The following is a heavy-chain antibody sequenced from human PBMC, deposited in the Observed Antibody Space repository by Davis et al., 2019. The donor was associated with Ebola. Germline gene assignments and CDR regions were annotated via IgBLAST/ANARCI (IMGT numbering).Heavy chain of an antibody. V-gene: IGHV3-23*01. CDR3: AKYITTSPSRYFDP. Sequence: PGGSLRLSCTASGFTFSSYSMTWVRQAPGKGLEWVSVIGYGGGDIQYADFVKGRFTISRDNSKNTLYLQMNSLRAEDTAIYYCAKYITTSPSRYFDPWGQGTLVTASS. J-gene: IGHJ5*02. CDR2: IGYGGGDI. D-gene: IGHD1-1*01. CDR1: GFTFSSYS.